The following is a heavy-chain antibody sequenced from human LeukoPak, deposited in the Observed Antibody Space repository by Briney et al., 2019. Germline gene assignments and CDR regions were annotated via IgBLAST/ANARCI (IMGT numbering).Heavy chain of an antibody. D-gene: IGHD6-13*01. CDR1: GFTFSSYA. CDR2: ISGSGGRT. Sequence: GGSLRLSXAASGFTFSSYAMSWVCNAPGKGLEWASAISGSGGRTYYADSVMGRFTISRDNSNNKQYLQMNGLRAEDTAVYYGAKDARIAAAGSDYWGQGTLVTVSS. J-gene: IGHJ4*02. V-gene: IGHV3-23*01. CDR3: AKDARIAAAGSDY.